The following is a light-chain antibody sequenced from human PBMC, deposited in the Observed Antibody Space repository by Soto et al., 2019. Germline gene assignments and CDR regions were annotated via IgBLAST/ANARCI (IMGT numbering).Light chain of an antibody. CDR1: QSVSSSY. CDR3: QQYGSSPALT. CDR2: GAS. J-gene: IGKJ4*01. Sequence: VALAQSPGPLSLSPGERATLSCRASQSVSSSYLAWYQQKPGQAPRLLIYGASSRATGIPDRFSGSGSGTDFTLTISRLEPEDFAVYYCQQYGSSPALTFGGGTKVDI. V-gene: IGKV3-20*01.